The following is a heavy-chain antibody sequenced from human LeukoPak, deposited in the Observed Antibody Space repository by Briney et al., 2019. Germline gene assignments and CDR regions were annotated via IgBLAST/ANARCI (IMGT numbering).Heavy chain of an antibody. CDR2: IYFRGST. V-gene: IGHV4-59*08. CDR3: ARTMSVGVVIIPPAGWFDP. CDR1: GGSISSYY. D-gene: IGHD3-3*01. Sequence: SETLPLTCTVSGGSISSYYWSWIRQPPGKGLGWIGYIYFRGSTNYSPSLKSRVTMSLATSKNQFSLRLSSVTAADTAVYYCARTMSVGVVIIPPAGWFDPWGQGTLVTVSS. J-gene: IGHJ5*02.